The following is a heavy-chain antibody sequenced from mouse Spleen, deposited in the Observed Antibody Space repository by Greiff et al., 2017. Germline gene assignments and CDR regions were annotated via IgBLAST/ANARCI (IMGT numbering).Heavy chain of an antibody. V-gene: IGHV3-6*01. CDR3: ARDTIYYDYGEFAY. CDR2: ISYDGSN. CDR1: GYSITSGYY. D-gene: IGHD2-4*01. J-gene: IGHJ3*01. Sequence: ESGPGLVKPSQSLSLTCSVTGYSITSGYYWNWIRQFPGNKLEWMGYISYDGSNNYNPSLKNRISITRDTSKNQFFLKLNSVTTEDTATYYCARDTIYYDYGEFAYWGQGTLVTVSA.